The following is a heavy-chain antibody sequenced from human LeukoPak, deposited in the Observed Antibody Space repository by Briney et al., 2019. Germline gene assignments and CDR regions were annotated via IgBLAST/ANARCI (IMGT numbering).Heavy chain of an antibody. D-gene: IGHD6-19*01. Sequence: GGSLRLSCTASGFTFCDYAMSWVRQAPGKGLEWVGFIRSKAYGGTTEYAASVKGRFTISRDDSKSIAYLQMNSLKTEDTAVYYCTSENSSGWYYFDYWGQGTLLTVSS. CDR1: GFTFCDYA. J-gene: IGHJ4*02. CDR2: IRSKAYGGTT. V-gene: IGHV3-49*04. CDR3: TSENSSGWYYFDY.